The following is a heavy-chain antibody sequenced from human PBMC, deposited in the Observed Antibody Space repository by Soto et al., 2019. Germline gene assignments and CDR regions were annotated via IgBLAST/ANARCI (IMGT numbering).Heavy chain of an antibody. J-gene: IGHJ6*02. CDR2: IYHGGST. V-gene: IGHV4-38-2*01. Sequence: SETLSLTCAVSGYSISSGYYWGWLRQPPGKGLEWIGSIYHGGSTYYNPSLNSRVTLSIDMTNNHVSLILNSVTAADTAVYYCAGGLARRYGMDVWGQGTTVTVSS. CDR3: AGGLARRYGMDV. CDR1: GYSISSGYY. D-gene: IGHD3-16*01.